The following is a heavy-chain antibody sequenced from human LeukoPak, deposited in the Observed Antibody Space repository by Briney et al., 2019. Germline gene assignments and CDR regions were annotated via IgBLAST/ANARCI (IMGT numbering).Heavy chain of an antibody. CDR3: AKGGWYYYDSSGYSDY. D-gene: IGHD3-22*01. J-gene: IGHJ4*02. Sequence: GGSLRLSCAASGFTFSSYAMSWVRQAPGKGLEWVSAISGSGGSTYYADSVKGRFTISRDNSKNTLCLQMNSLRAEDTAVYYCAKGGWYYYDSSGYSDYWGQGTLVTVSS. CDR2: ISGSGGST. CDR1: GFTFSSYA. V-gene: IGHV3-23*01.